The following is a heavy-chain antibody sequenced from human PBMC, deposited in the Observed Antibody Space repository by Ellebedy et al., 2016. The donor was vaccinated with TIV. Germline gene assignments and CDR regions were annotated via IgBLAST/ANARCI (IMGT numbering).Heavy chain of an antibody. Sequence: GESLKISCAASGLTFSESWMTWVRQPPGKGLEWVANIKYDGSETYYADSVRGRFTVSRDNAKNSLFLQMNTLRAEETEVYYCARHLHWTFDYWGRGTLVTVSS. V-gene: IGHV3-7*01. CDR1: GLTFSESW. CDR2: IKYDGSET. CDR3: ARHLHWTFDY. J-gene: IGHJ4*02. D-gene: IGHD1-1*01.